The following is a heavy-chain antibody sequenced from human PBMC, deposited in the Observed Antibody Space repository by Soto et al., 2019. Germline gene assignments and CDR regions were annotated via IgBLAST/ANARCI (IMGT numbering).Heavy chain of an antibody. Sequence: GGSLRLSCAASGFTFSSYSMNWVRQAPGKGLEWVSYISSSSSTIYYADSVKGRFTISRDNAKNSLYLQMNSLRAEDTAVYYCARDGGIQDIVVVVAAHDVPDAFDIWGQGTMVTVSS. V-gene: IGHV3-48*01. J-gene: IGHJ3*02. CDR2: ISSSSSTI. CDR1: GFTFSSYS. D-gene: IGHD2-15*01. CDR3: ARDGGIQDIVVVVAAHDVPDAFDI.